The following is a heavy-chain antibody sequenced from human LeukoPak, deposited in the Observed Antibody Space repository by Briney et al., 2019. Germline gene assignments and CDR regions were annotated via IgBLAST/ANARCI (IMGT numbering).Heavy chain of an antibody. CDR2: IYHSGST. J-gene: IGHJ5*02. Sequence: TSETLSLTCTVSGGSISSGGYYWSWIRQPPGKGLEWIGYIYHSGSTYYNPSLKSRVTISVDRSKNQFSLKLSSVTAADTAVYYCARHLGPRQRLIAAAGTRSWFDPWGQGTLVTVSS. V-gene: IGHV4-30-2*01. CDR1: GGSISSGGYY. CDR3: ARHLGPRQRLIAAAGTRSWFDP. D-gene: IGHD6-13*01.